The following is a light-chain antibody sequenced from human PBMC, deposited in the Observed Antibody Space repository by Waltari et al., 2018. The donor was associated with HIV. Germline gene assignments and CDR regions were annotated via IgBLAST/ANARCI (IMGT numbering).Light chain of an antibody. CDR3: VAWDDGLNGWV. CDR2: YDD. CDR1: SSNVGING. J-gene: IGLJ3*02. V-gene: IGLV1-36*01. Sequence: QSVLTQPPSVSEAPRQRVTISCSGSSSNVGINGVNWYQQFPGQAPKLLIYYDDLLPSWVSARFSGSKSGTSASLAISGLQSEDEADYYCVAWDDGLNGWVFGGGTKLTVL.